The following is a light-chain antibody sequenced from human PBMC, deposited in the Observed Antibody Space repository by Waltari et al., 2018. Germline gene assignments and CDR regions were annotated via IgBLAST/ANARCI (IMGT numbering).Light chain of an antibody. V-gene: IGKV1-12*01. CDR1: QGIRSW. CDR3: QEANSFPLT. CDR2: ATP. J-gene: IGKJ4*01. Sequence: DIQMTQSPPSVSASVGDRVTITSRASQGIRSWLSWYQQKPGKAPKLLIYATPNLQSGVPSRFSGSGSGTEFTLTISSLQPEDVATYYCQEANSFPLTFGGGTKVEI.